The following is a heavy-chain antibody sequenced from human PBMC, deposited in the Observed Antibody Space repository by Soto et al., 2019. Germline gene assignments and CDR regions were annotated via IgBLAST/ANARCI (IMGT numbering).Heavy chain of an antibody. Sequence: QITLKESGPTLVKPTQTLTLTCTFSGFSVSTSGVGVGWFRQXPGQALEWLALMYWGNDKRYRPSLNSRLTITXXTSXXXXXXXXXXXXXXXXGXXXCAHTAXTGDYWESFDFWGQGTLVTVS. CDR1: GFSVSTSGVG. V-gene: IGHV2-5*02. CDR3: AHTAXTGDYWESFDF. J-gene: IGHJ4*02. CDR2: MYWGNDK. D-gene: IGHD3-22*01.